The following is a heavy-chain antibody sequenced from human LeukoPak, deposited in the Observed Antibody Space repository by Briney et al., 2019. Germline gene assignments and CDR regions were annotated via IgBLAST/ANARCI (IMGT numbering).Heavy chain of an antibody. CDR2: ITTSSTYI. J-gene: IGHJ6*03. V-gene: IGHV3-21*06. CDR1: GFSFSTYN. CDR3: ARDRREIKLWPREYYYYYMDV. Sequence: GGSLRLSCAASGFSFSTYNMNWVRQAPGKGLEWVSSITTSSTYIYYADSVKGRFTISRDNAKNSLNLQMNSLRAEDTAVYYCARDRREIKLWPREYYYYYMDVWGKGTTVTISS. D-gene: IGHD5-18*01.